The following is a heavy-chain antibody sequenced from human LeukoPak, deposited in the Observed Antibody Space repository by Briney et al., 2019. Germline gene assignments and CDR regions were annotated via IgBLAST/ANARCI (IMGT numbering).Heavy chain of an antibody. D-gene: IGHD3-3*01. CDR3: ARDPDDFWSGYYRTWFDP. Sequence: GGSLRVSCAASGFTFSSYSMNWVRQAPGKGLEWVSSISSSSSYIYYADSVKGRFTISRDNAKNSLYLQMNSLRAEDTAVYYCARDPDDFWSGYYRTWFDPWGQGTLVTVSS. CDR2: ISSSSSYI. J-gene: IGHJ5*02. V-gene: IGHV3-21*01. CDR1: GFTFSSYS.